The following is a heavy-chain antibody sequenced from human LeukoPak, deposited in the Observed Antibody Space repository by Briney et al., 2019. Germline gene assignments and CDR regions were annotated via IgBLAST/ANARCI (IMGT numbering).Heavy chain of an antibody. CDR3: AKSGPDFGDLPSEYYLDF. J-gene: IGHJ4*02. V-gene: IGHV3-33*06. CDR1: GFSFSSYG. D-gene: IGHD4-17*01. Sequence: QSGGSLRLSCAASGFSFSSYGMHWVRQAPGKGLEWAAVIWYDGSNKYYADSVKGRFTISRDNSRNTLFLQMNSLRAEDTAVYYCAKSGPDFGDLPSEYYLDFWGQGTLVTVSS. CDR2: IWYDGSNK.